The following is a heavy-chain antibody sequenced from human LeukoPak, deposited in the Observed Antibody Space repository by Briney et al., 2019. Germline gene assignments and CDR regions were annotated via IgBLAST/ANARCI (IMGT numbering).Heavy chain of an antibody. J-gene: IGHJ4*02. CDR3: VREGGVGATDY. D-gene: IGHD1-26*01. CDR2: IYYSGST. Sequence: SETLSLTCTVSGGSTNSGDYYWSWIRQPPGKGLEWIGYIYYSGSTYYNPSLKSRVTISVDTSKNQFSLKLSSVTAANTAVYYCVREGGVGATDYWGQGTLVTVSS. CDR1: GGSTNSGDYY. V-gene: IGHV4-30-4*08.